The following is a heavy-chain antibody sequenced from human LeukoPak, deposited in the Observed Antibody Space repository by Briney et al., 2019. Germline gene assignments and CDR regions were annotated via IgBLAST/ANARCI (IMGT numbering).Heavy chain of an antibody. CDR3: VNGDGRDDRCSSGAH. V-gene: IGHV3-30*02. J-gene: IGHJ4*02. CDR2: TRDDASKT. CDR1: GFTFRRYG. Sequence: GGSLRLSCTGSGFTFRRYGVHCLRQAPGKGLEWVAYTRDDASKTWYGGSVKGRFTISRDNSKNTLYLHMNSVRGEDTAMYYCVNGDGRDDRCSSGAHWGQGTLVTVSS. D-gene: IGHD2-21*01.